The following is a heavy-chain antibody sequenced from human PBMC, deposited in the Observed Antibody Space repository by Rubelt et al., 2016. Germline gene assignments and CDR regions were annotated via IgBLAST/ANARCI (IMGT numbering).Heavy chain of an antibody. CDR3: ARDRFFGAFDM. J-gene: IGHJ3*02. D-gene: IGHD3-3*01. CDR1: SYA. CDR2: ISTSSTTI. Sequence: SYAMSWVRQAPGKGLEWVSYISTSSTTIYYADSVKGRFTISRDNAKNSLYLQMNSLRAEDTAVYHCARDRFFGAFDMWGQGTMVTVSS. V-gene: IGHV3-48*01.